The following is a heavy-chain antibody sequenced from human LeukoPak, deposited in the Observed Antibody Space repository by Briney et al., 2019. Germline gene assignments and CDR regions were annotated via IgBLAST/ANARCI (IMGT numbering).Heavy chain of an antibody. CDR1: GFTFSDYY. J-gene: IGHJ6*02. CDR2: ISSSSSYT. CDR3: ARVMYYGMDV. Sequence: GGSLRLSCAASGFTFSDYYMSWIRQAPGKGLEWVSYISSSSSYTNYADSVKGRFTISRDNAKNSLYLQMNSLRAGDTAVYYCARVMYYGMDVWGQGTTVTVSS. V-gene: IGHV3-11*06. D-gene: IGHD3-16*01.